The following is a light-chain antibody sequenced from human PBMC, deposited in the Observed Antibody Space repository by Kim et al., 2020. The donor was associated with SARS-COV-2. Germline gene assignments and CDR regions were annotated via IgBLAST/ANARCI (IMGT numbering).Light chain of an antibody. CDR2: DAS. CDR1: QGISSD. V-gene: IGKV1-13*02. CDR3: QMFNS. Sequence: AIQMTQSPASLSASVGDRVTITCRASQGISSDLVWYQQKPGKAPKLLIFDASTLQSGVPSRFSGSGSGTDFTLTISSLQAEDFATHYCQMFNSFGPGTKVDIK. J-gene: IGKJ3*01.